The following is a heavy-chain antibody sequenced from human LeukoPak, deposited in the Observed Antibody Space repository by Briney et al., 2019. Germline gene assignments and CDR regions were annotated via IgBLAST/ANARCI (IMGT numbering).Heavy chain of an antibody. CDR3: ARALVDTAMVTFGYYYYMDV. J-gene: IGHJ6*03. V-gene: IGHV4-4*07. Sequence: SETLSLTCTVSGGSISSYYWSWIRQPAGKGLEWIGRIYTSGSTKYNPSLKSRVTMSVDTSKNQFSLKLSSVTGADTAVYYCARALVDTAMVTFGYYYYMDVWGKGTTVTISS. CDR2: IYTSGST. CDR1: GGSISSYY. D-gene: IGHD5-18*01.